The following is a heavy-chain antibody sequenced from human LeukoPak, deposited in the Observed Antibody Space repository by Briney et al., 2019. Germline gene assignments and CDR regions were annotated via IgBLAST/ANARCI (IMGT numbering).Heavy chain of an antibody. CDR2: IRYDGSNK. CDR3: AKGGTVDTAMVIYYYYYYMDV. D-gene: IGHD5-18*01. CDR1: GFTFSSYG. J-gene: IGHJ6*03. V-gene: IGHV3-30*02. Sequence: PGGSLRLSCAASGFTFSSYGMHWVRQAPGKGLEWVAFIRYDGSNKYYADSVKGRFTISRDNSKNTLYLQMNSLRAEDTAVYYCAKGGTVDTAMVIYYYYYYMDVWGKGTTVTVSS.